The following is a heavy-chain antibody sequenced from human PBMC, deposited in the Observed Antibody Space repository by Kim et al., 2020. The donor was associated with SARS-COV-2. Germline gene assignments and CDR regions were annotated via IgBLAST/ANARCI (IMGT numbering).Heavy chain of an antibody. CDR3: AGHKEEYYYGMDV. CDR1: TYTFTYYY. CDR2: INPNSGAT. Sequence: ASVKVSCEASTYTFTYYYIHWLRQAPGQGLEWMGRINPNSGATYYAQHYQGRVTMTRDTSITTAYMELSRLGSDDTAIYYCAGHKEEYYYGMDVWGQGTTITVSS. V-gene: IGHV1-2*06. J-gene: IGHJ6*02.